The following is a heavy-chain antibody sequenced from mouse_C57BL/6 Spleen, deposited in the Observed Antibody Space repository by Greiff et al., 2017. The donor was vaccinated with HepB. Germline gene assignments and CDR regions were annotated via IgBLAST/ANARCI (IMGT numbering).Heavy chain of an antibody. V-gene: IGHV1-4*01. J-gene: IGHJ3*01. CDR1: GYTFTSYT. Sequence: QVQLKESGAELARPGASVKMSCKASGYTFTSYTMHWVKQRPGQGLEWIGYINPSSGYTKYNQKFKDKATLTADKSSSTAYMQLSSLTSEDSAVYYCARSTAWFAYWGQGTLVTVSA. CDR3: ARSTAWFAY. CDR2: INPSSGYT.